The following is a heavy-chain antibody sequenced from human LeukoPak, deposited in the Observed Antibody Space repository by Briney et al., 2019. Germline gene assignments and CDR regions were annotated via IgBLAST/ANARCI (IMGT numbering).Heavy chain of an antibody. V-gene: IGHV4-61*01. D-gene: IGHD1-26*01. CDR3: AREYSGYFDY. CDR1: GGSISSSSYY. CDR2: IYYSGST. J-gene: IGHJ4*02. Sequence: PSETLSLTCTVSGGSISSSSYYWSWIRQPPGKGLEWIGYIYYSGSTNYNPSLKSRVTISVDTSKNQFSLKLSSVTAADTAVYYCAREYSGYFDYWGQGTLVTVSS.